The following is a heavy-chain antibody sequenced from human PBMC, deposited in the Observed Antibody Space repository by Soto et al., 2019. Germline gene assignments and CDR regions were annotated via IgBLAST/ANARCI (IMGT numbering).Heavy chain of an antibody. CDR2: INHSGST. J-gene: IGHJ5*02. CDR1: GGSFSGYY. D-gene: IGHD2-2*01. Sequence: SDTLSLTCAVYGGSFSGYYWSWIRQPPGKGLEWIGEINHSGSTNYNPSLKSRVTISVDTSKNQFSLKLSSVTAADTAVYYCATTKDIVVVPAAGEYNWFDPWGQGTLVTVSS. V-gene: IGHV4-34*01. CDR3: ATTKDIVVVPAAGEYNWFDP.